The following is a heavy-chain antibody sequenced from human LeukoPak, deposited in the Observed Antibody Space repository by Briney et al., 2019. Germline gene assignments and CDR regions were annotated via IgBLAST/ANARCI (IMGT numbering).Heavy chain of an antibody. CDR1: GFTFSSYS. J-gene: IGHJ4*02. D-gene: IGHD3-3*01. CDR3: ARDKSGYYESGY. CDR2: ISSSSSYI. V-gene: IGHV3-21*01. Sequence: GGSLRLSCAASGFTFSSYSMNWVRQAPGKGLEWVSSISSSSSYIYYADSVKGRFTISRDNAKNSLYLQMNSLRAEDTAVYYCARDKSGYYESGYWGQGTLVTVSS.